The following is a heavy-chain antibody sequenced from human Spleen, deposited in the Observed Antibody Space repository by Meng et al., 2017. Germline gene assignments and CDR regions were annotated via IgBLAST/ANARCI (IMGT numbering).Heavy chain of an antibody. CDR3: QKLAGGSDS. Sequence: QVQLQHWCAGLLKPSEPRSLTCAVYGGSFSGYTWSWIRQPPGKGLEWIGEIVHSGGTNYNPSLKSRVTISVDTSKNQFSLKLSSVTAADTAVYYCQKLAGGSDSWGQGTLVTVSS. CDR1: GGSFSGYT. J-gene: IGHJ4*02. V-gene: IGHV4-34*12. D-gene: IGHD2-8*02. CDR2: IVHSGGT.